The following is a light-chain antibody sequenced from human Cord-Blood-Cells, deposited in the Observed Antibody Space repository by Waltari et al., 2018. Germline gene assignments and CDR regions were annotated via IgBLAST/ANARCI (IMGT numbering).Light chain of an antibody. CDR3: CSYAGSSTSRV. CDR1: SSDVGSYNL. J-gene: IGLJ3*02. V-gene: IGLV2-23*01. CDR2: EGS. Sequence: QSALTQPASVSGSPGQSITISCTGTSSDVGSYNLVSWYQQHPGKAPKLMSYEGSKRPLGVSTLFSGSKSGNTASLTISWLQAEDEADYYCCSYAGSSTSRVFGGGTKLTVL.